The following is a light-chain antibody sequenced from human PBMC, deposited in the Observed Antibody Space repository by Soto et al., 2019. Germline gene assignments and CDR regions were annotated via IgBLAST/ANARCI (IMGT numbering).Light chain of an antibody. Sequence: QSALTQPASVSGSPGQSIIISCTGTSSDIGGYNYVSWYQQHPGKAPKLMIYDVNNRPSGVSNRFSGSKSGNTASLTISGLQVEDEADYYCQSYTSSDTLVFGGGTKLTVL. CDR3: QSYTSSDTLV. J-gene: IGLJ2*01. V-gene: IGLV2-14*01. CDR1: SSDIGGYNY. CDR2: DVN.